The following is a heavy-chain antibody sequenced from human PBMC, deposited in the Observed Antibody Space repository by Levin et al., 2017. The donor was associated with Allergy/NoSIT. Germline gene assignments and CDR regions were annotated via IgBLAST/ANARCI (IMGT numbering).Heavy chain of an antibody. D-gene: IGHD1-26*01. CDR1: GFTFDDYA. V-gene: IGHV3-9*01. Sequence: SLKISCAASGFTFDDYAMHWVRQAPGKGLEWVSGISWNSGSIGYADSVKGRFTISRDNAKNSLYLQMNSLRAEDTALYYCAKDISPTWEPTDTHDAFDIWGQGTMVTVSS. CDR2: ISWNSGSI. CDR3: AKDISPTWEPTDTHDAFDI. J-gene: IGHJ3*02.